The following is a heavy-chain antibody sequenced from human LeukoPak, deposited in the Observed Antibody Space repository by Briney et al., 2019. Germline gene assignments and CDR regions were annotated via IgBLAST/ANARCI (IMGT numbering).Heavy chain of an antibody. CDR1: GYNFTSYW. CDR3: ARPKGYSSGWLKT. V-gene: IGHV5-51*01. Sequence: GESLKISCKGSGYNFTSYWIGWVRLMPGKGLEWMGFIYPRDSDTRYSPSFQGQVTMSADKSKSTAYLQWSSLTASDSAIYYCARPKGYSSGWLKTWGQGTLVTVSS. J-gene: IGHJ4*02. CDR2: IYPRDSDT. D-gene: IGHD6-19*01.